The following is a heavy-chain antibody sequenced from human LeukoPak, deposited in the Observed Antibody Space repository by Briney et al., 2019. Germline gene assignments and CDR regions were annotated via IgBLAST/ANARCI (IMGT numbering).Heavy chain of an antibody. Sequence: SETLSLTCAVYGGSFSGYYRSWIRQPPGKGLEWIGEINHSGSTNYNPSLKSRVTISVDTSKNQFSLKLSSVTAADTAVYCCARTGHCSGGSCYSSDHWGQGTLVTVSS. CDR3: ARTGHCSGGSCYSSDH. J-gene: IGHJ4*02. V-gene: IGHV4-34*01. CDR2: INHSGST. D-gene: IGHD2-15*01. CDR1: GGSFSGYY.